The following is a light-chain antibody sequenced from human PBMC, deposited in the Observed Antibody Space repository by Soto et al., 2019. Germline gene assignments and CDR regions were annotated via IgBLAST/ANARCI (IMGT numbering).Light chain of an antibody. CDR2: DAS. V-gene: IGKV1-5*01. Sequence: DIQMTQSTSSLSPSVGDRVTITCRASRSISDWLAWYQQKPGKAPELLIFDASNLKSGVSSRFSGSGSGTEFTLTISRLQPDDVATYYCLQYSSHSWTVGQGTKVDSK. CDR3: LQYSSHSWT. CDR1: RSISDW. J-gene: IGKJ1*01.